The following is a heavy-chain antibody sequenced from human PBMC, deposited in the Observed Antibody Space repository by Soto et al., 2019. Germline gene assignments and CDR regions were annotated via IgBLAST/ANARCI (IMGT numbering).Heavy chain of an antibody. CDR1: GDGFTSYA. Sequence: GASVKVCWEACGDGFTSYARRWVRQAPGQRLEWMGWINAGNGNTKYSQKFQGRVTITRDTSASTAYMELSSLRSEDTAVYYCARSIVVVTALDYWGQGTLVTVSS. CDR3: ARSIVVVTALDY. V-gene: IGHV1-3*01. J-gene: IGHJ4*02. D-gene: IGHD2-21*02. CDR2: INAGNGNT.